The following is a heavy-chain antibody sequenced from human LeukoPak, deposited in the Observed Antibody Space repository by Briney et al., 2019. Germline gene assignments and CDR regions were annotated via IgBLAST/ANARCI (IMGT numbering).Heavy chain of an antibody. Sequence: GGSLRLSCAASGFTFSSYGMHWVRQAPGKGLEWVANMKLDGSEEYYVDSVKGRFTISSDNAKNSLYLQMNSLRVDDTAVYYCARWARYCSSGSCYSWFDPWGQGTLVTVSS. V-gene: IGHV3-7*01. CDR3: ARWARYCSSGSCYSWFDP. CDR2: MKLDGSEE. D-gene: IGHD2-15*01. CDR1: GFTFSSYG. J-gene: IGHJ5*02.